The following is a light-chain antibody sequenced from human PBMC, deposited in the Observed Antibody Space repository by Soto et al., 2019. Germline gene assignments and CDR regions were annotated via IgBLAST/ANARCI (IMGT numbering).Light chain of an antibody. CDR2: DVS. CDR1: QSIGSW. V-gene: IGKV1-5*01. Sequence: DIQMTQSPSTLSASVGDRVTITCRAIQSIGSWLAWYQQKPGKAPKLLIYDVSSLESGVTSRFSGSGFGTEFTLTISSLQPDDFAPYYCQQYNTYSRAFGQGTKVEIK. CDR3: QQYNTYSRA. J-gene: IGKJ1*01.